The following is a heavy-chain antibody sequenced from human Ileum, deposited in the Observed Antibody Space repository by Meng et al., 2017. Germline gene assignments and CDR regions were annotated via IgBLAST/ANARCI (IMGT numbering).Heavy chain of an antibody. D-gene: IGHD2-21*01. J-gene: IGHJ4*02. CDR3: AKDYLAGSHDARDYRFDY. V-gene: IGHV3-23*01. CDR2: INTSGGKA. CDR1: GFTFNNYA. Sequence: GESLKISCAVSGFTFNNYAMTWVRQAPGKGLEWVSTINTSGGKAYYADSVKGRFTISRDNSKNTLYLQMDSLRAEDTAVYYCAKDYLAGSHDARDYRFDYWGQGTLVTVSS.